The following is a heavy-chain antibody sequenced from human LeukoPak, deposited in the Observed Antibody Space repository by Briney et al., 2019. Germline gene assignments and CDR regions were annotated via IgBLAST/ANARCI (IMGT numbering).Heavy chain of an antibody. CDR3: AKSGRTTVVQGAY. CDR1: GFTFSSYW. D-gene: IGHD4-23*01. V-gene: IGHV3-23*03. CDR2: IYSGGST. J-gene: IGHJ4*02. Sequence: PGGFLRLSCAASGFTFSSYWMSWVRQAPGKGLEWVSVIYSGGSTYYADSVKGRFTISRDNSKNTLYLQMNSLRAEDTAVYYCAKSGRTTVVQGAYWGQGTLVTVSS.